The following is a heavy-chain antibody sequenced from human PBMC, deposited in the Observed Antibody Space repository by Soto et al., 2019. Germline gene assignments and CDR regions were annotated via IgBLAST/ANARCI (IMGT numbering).Heavy chain of an antibody. D-gene: IGHD3-10*01. CDR2: IIPMLGMS. Sequence: QVQLVQSGAEVKKPGSPVRGSCTASGDTFNFYTISWVRQVPGQGPEWMGRIIPMLGMSNYAQKVQGRVTIIADKSASTVYMNRRGPTSDDTAVYYCATNYGSGSTHVDYWGQGTLVTVSS. CDR1: GDTFNFYT. CDR3: ATNYGSGSTHVDY. J-gene: IGHJ4*02. V-gene: IGHV1-69*02.